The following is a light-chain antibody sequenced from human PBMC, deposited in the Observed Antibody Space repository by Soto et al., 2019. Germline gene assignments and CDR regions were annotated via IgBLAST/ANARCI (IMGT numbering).Light chain of an antibody. CDR1: QSVNNY. CDR2: GAS. V-gene: IGKV3-15*01. Sequence: LTSSRGERATLSCRASQSVNNYLAWYQQKPGQTPRVLIYGASTRAIGIPARFSGCWFGTEFTLTIRSFQSEDFVVYYCQQDRSWPLLSIAGGTKVAIK. CDR3: QQDRSWPLLS. J-gene: IGKJ4*01.